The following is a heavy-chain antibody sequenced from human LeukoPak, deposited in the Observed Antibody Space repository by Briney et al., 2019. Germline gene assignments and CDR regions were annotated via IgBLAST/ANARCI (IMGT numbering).Heavy chain of an antibody. V-gene: IGHV4-61*02. CDR3: AREPASYDFWSGYPN. J-gene: IGHJ4*02. CDR2: IYTSGST. CDR1: GGSISSGSYY. D-gene: IGHD3-3*01. Sequence: SETLSLTCTVSGGSISSGSYYWSWIRQPAGKGLEWIGRIYTSGSTNYNPSLKSRVTISVDTSKNQFSLKLSSVTAADTAVYYCAREPASYDFWSGYPNWGQGTLVTVSS.